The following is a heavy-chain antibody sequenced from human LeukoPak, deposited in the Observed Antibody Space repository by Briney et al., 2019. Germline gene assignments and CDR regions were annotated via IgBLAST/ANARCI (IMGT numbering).Heavy chain of an antibody. V-gene: IGHV3-33*06. J-gene: IGHJ5*02. Sequence: GRSLRLSCAASGFTFSSYGMHWVRQAPGKGLEWVAVIWYDGSNKYYADSVKGRFTISRDNSKNTLYLRMNSLRAEDTAVYYCAKEIAAAANWFDPWGQGTLVTVSS. CDR2: IWYDGSNK. CDR1: GFTFSSYG. CDR3: AKEIAAAANWFDP. D-gene: IGHD6-13*01.